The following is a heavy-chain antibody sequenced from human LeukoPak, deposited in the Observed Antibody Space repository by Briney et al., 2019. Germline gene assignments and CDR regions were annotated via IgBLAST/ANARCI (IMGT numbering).Heavy chain of an antibody. V-gene: IGHV3-9*01. CDR2: ISWNSGSI. J-gene: IGHJ4*02. D-gene: IGHD2-15*01. CDR1: GFTFDDYA. Sequence: GRSLRLSCAASGFTFDDYAMHWVRQAPGKGLEWVSGISWNSGSIGYADSVKGRFTISRDNAKNSLYLQMNSLRAEDTAVYYCARGFSMVGSVDYWGQGTLVTVSS. CDR3: ARGFSMVGSVDY.